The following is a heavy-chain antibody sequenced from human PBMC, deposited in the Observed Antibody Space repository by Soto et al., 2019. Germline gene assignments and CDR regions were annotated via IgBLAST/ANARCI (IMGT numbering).Heavy chain of an antibody. CDR1: GYSFTSYW. Sequence: GESLKISCKGSGYSFTSYWIGWVRQMPWKGLEWMGIIYPGDSDTRCSPSFQGQVTISADKSISTAYLQWSSLKASDTAMYYCAGGGVRGVITRTRDYYGMDVWGQGTTVTVSS. CDR3: AGGGVRGVITRTRDYYGMDV. D-gene: IGHD3-10*01. J-gene: IGHJ6*02. V-gene: IGHV5-51*01. CDR2: IYPGDSDT.